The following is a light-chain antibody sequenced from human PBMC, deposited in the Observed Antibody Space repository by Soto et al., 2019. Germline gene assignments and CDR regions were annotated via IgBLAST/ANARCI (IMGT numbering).Light chain of an antibody. Sequence: EIVLTQSPATLSVSPGERATLSCRASQSISSLLAWYQQKPGQAPRLLIYSASTRATGIPARFSGSGSGADFTLTISSLQSEDFAVYYCQHYNNWPFTFGQGTKLEI. J-gene: IGKJ2*01. CDR3: QHYNNWPFT. CDR1: QSISSL. CDR2: SAS. V-gene: IGKV3-15*01.